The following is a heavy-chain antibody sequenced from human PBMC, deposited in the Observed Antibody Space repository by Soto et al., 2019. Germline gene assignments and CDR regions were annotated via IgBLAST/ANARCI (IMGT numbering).Heavy chain of an antibody. Sequence: SVKVSCKASGGTFSSYAISWVRQAPGQGLEWMGEITPLFGTAKYAQKFQGRVTITADASTSTAYMELNSLRSEDTAVYYCARRPTGRPNVYWYFDLWGRGTLVTVSS. J-gene: IGHJ2*01. V-gene: IGHV1-69*13. D-gene: IGHD6-6*01. CDR3: ARRPTGRPNVYWYFDL. CDR2: ITPLFGTA. CDR1: GGTFSSYA.